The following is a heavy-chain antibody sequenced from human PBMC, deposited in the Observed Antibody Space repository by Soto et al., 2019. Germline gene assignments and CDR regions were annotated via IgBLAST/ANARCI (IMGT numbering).Heavy chain of an antibody. D-gene: IGHD6-19*01. CDR3: AKGRQQWLVQWFDP. V-gene: IGHV3-30*18. Sequence: GGSLRLSCAASGFTSSSYGMHWVRQAPGKGLEWVAVISYDGSNKYYADSVKGRFTISRDNSKNTLYLQMNSLRAEDTAVYYCAKGRQQWLVQWFDPRGQGTLVTVSS. CDR1: GFTSSSYG. CDR2: ISYDGSNK. J-gene: IGHJ5*02.